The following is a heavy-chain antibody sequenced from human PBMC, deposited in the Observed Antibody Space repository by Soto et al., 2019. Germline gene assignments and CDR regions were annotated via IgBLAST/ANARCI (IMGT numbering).Heavy chain of an antibody. D-gene: IGHD2-15*01. CDR1: GFTFTSSA. CDR2: IVVGSGNT. CDR3: AGGYCSGGSCYPTGAFDI. Sequence: VASVKVSCKASGFTFTSSAMQWVRQARGQRLEWIGWIVVGSGNTDYAQKFQERVTITRDMSTSTAYMELSSLRSEDTAVYYCAGGYCSGGSCYPTGAFDIWGQGTMVTVSS. J-gene: IGHJ3*02. V-gene: IGHV1-58*02.